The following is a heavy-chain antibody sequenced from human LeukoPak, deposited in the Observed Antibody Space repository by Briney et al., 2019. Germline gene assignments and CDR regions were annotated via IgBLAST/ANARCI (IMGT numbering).Heavy chain of an antibody. V-gene: IGHV4-59*08. Sequence: SETLSLTCTVSGGSISSYYWSWIRQPPGKGLEWIGYIYYSGSTNYNPSLKSRVTISVDTSKNQFSLKLSSVTAADTAVYYCARQRDGNRYSSGWYFDYWGQGTLVTVSS. CDR1: GGSISSYY. D-gene: IGHD6-19*01. CDR2: IYYSGST. J-gene: IGHJ4*02. CDR3: ARQRDGNRYSSGWYFDY.